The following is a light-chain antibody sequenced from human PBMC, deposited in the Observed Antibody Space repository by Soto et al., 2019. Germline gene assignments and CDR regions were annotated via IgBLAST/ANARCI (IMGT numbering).Light chain of an antibody. CDR3: QQRNVWPPVT. V-gene: IGKV3-11*01. Sequence: EIVFTQSPATLSLSPGERATLSCRASPSVTNFLAWYQQKPVQSPRLLIYGAFNRATGIPARFSGSGSGTDFTLTISSLEPEDSAVYYCQQRNVWPPVTFGKGTRLEIK. CDR1: PSVTNF. CDR2: GAF. J-gene: IGKJ5*01.